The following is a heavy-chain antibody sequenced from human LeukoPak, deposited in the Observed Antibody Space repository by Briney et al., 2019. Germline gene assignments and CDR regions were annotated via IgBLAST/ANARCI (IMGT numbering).Heavy chain of an antibody. V-gene: IGHV4-39*01. CDR1: GGSISSSSYY. D-gene: IGHD6-13*01. CDR3: ARRPYSSSWYIGWAWFDP. J-gene: IGHJ5*02. Sequence: PSETLSLTCTVSGGSISSSSYYWGWIRQPPGKGLEWIGSIYYSGSTYYNPSLKSRVTISVDTSKNQFSLKLSSVTAADTAVYYCARRPYSSSWYIGWAWFDPWGQGTLVTVSS. CDR2: IYYSGST.